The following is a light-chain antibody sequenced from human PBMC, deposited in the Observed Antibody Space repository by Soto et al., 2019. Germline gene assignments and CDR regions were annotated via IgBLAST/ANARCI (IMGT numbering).Light chain of an antibody. J-gene: IGKJ3*01. CDR2: GAS. V-gene: IGKV1-9*01. Sequence: IPLTQSPSSLSASVGDRVTITCRASQGISSFLAWYQQKPGKAPKLLIYGASTLQSGVPSRFSGSGSGTDFTLTIGSLQPEVFATYYCQQLNSFPIPFGPGTKVDIK. CDR3: QQLNSFPIP. CDR1: QGISSF.